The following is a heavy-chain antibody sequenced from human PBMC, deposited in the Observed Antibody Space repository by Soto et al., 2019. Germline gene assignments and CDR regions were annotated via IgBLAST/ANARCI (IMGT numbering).Heavy chain of an antibody. CDR3: AKDREGYSGYEAVYY. CDR1: GFTFSSYG. J-gene: IGHJ4*01. V-gene: IGHV3-30*18. D-gene: IGHD5-12*01. Sequence: QVQLVESGGGVVQPGRSLRLSCAASGFTFSSYGMHWVRQAPGKGLEWVAVISYDGSNKYYADSVKGRFTISRDNSKNTLYLQMNSLRAEDTAVYYCAKDREGYSGYEAVYYWGQGTLVTVSS. CDR2: ISYDGSNK.